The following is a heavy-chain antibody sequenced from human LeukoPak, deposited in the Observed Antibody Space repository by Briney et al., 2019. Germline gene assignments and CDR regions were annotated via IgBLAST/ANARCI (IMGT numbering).Heavy chain of an antibody. CDR3: ASTRSEQWLVRGLYYFDY. V-gene: IGHV4-34*01. CDR2: INHSGST. Sequence: KTSETLSLTCAVYGGSFSGYYWSWIRQPPGKGLEWIGEINHSGSTNYNPSLKSRVTISVDTSKNQFSLKLSSVTAADTAVYYCASTRSEQWLVRGLYYFDYWGQGTLVTVSS. J-gene: IGHJ4*02. CDR1: GGSFSGYY. D-gene: IGHD6-19*01.